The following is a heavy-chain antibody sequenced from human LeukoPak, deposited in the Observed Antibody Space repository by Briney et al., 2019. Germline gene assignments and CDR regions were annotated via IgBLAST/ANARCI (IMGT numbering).Heavy chain of an antibody. Sequence: GGSLRLSCAASGFTFSSYGMHWVRQAPGKGLEGVAIISHDGNNKYYADSVKGRFTISRDNSKNTLYLQMNSLRADDTAVYHCAKDGLMRFFDYWGQGTLVTVSS. V-gene: IGHV3-30*18. D-gene: IGHD2-8*01. CDR1: GFTFSSYG. CDR3: AKDGLMRFFDY. CDR2: ISHDGNNK. J-gene: IGHJ4*02.